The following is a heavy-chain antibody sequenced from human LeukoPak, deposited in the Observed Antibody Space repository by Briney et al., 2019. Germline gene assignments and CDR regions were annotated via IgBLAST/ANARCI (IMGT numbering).Heavy chain of an antibody. CDR1: GGSISSGGYS. CDR2: IYHSGST. V-gene: IGHV4-30-2*01. CDR3: AVLAGYYDAFDI. D-gene: IGHD2-8*01. J-gene: IGHJ3*02. Sequence: SETLSLTCAVSGGSISSGGYSWSWIRQPPGKGLEWIGYIYHSGSTYYNPSLKSRVTISVDRYNNQFSLKLSSVTAADTAVYYCAVLAGYYDAFDIWGQGTMVTVSS.